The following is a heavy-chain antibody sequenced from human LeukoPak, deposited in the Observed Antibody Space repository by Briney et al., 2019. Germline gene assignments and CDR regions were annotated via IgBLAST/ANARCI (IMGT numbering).Heavy chain of an antibody. V-gene: IGHV3-48*02. Sequence: GGSLRLSCAASGFTLSNFGLSWVRQAPGKGLEWVSYISGSCDTIYYADSVKGRFTISRDNAQNSLYLQMNSLRDEDTAVYYCAKQRGGSYFRSFDSWGQGTLVTVSS. CDR2: ISGSCDTI. D-gene: IGHD2-15*01. CDR3: AKQRGGSYFRSFDS. CDR1: GFTLSNFG. J-gene: IGHJ4*02.